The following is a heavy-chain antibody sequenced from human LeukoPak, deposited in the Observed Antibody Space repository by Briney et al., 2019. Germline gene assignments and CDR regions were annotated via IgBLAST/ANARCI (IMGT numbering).Heavy chain of an antibody. J-gene: IGHJ4*02. CDR3: ARDGDTAMLDY. D-gene: IGHD5-18*01. CDR2: IYYSGST. CDR1: GGSISSYY. V-gene: IGHV4-59*01. Sequence: SETLSLTCTVSGGSISSYYWSWIRQPPGKGLEWIGYIYYSGSTNYNPSLKSRVTISVDTSKNQFSLKLSSVTAADTAVYYCARDGDTAMLDYRGQGTLVTVSS.